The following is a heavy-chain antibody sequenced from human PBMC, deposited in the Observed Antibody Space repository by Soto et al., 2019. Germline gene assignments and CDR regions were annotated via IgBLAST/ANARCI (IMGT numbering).Heavy chain of an antibody. CDR1: GFTFSSYG. CDR3: AKDCGDDYPTTTGPNYYYYYGMDV. D-gene: IGHD2-21*01. V-gene: IGHV3-30*18. CDR2: ISYDGSNK. Sequence: QVQLVESGGGVVQPGRSLRLSCAASGFTFSSYGMHWVRQAPGKGLEWVAVISYDGSNKYYAESVKGRFIISRDNSKNTLYLQMNSLRAEDTAVYYCAKDCGDDYPTTTGPNYYYYYGMDVWGQGTTVTVSS. J-gene: IGHJ6*02.